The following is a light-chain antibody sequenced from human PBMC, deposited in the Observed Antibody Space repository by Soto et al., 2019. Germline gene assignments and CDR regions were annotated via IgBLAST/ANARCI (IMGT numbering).Light chain of an antibody. Sequence: EIVLTQSPGTLSLSPGERATLSCRASQSVRSNYLAWYLQKPGQAPRLLIYGASSRATGIPDRFSGTGSGTDFTLTISILEPEDFAVYYCQQYGGSPYTFGQGTKLEIK. V-gene: IGKV3-20*01. J-gene: IGKJ2*01. CDR1: QSVRSNY. CDR3: QQYGGSPYT. CDR2: GAS.